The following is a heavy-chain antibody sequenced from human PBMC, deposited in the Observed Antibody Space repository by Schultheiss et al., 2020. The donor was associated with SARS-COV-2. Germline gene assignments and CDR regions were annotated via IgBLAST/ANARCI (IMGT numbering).Heavy chain of an antibody. D-gene: IGHD3-10*01. CDR1: GGSISSGDYY. J-gene: IGHJ6*01. CDR2: IYTNGST. Sequence: SETLSLTCTVSGGSISSGDYYWSWIRQHPGKGLEWIGRIYTNGSTNYNPSLKSRVTISVDTSKNQFSLKLSSVTAADTAVYYCARGKGGYGSGSYYNYYYYYGMDVLGQGATVTVSS. CDR3: ARGKGGYGSGSYYNYYYYYGMDV. V-gene: IGHV4-61*02.